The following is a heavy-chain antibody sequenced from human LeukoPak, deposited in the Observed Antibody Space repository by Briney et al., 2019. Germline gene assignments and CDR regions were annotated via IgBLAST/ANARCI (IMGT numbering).Heavy chain of an antibody. D-gene: IGHD5-18*01. CDR2: IYYSGST. J-gene: IGHJ5*02. CDR1: GGSISSYY. CDR3: ARSKLWSPEPNWFDP. Sequence: KASETLSLTCTVSGGSISSYYWSWIRQPPGKGLEWIGYIYYSGSTNYNPSLKSRVTISVDTSKNQFSLKLSSVTAADTAVYYCARSKLWSPEPNWFDPWGQGTLVTVSS. V-gene: IGHV4-59*01.